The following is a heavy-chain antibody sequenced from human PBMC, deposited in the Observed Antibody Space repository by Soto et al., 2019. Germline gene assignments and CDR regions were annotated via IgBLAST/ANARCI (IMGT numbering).Heavy chain of an antibody. CDR1: GFTFSSYS. J-gene: IGHJ4*02. CDR2: ISSSSSTI. V-gene: IGHV3-48*01. Sequence: EVQLVESGGGLVQPGGSLRLSFAASGFTFSSYSMNWVRQAPGKGLEWVSYISSSSSTIYYADSVKGRFTISRDNAKNSLYLQMNSLRAEDTAVYYCARDSDFDWLFPDYWGQGTLVTVSS. CDR3: ARDSDFDWLFPDY. D-gene: IGHD3-9*01.